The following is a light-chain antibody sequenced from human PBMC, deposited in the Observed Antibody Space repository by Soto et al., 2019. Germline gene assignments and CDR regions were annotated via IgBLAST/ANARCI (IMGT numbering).Light chain of an antibody. CDR3: LQDYTYPFT. CDR2: AAS. V-gene: IGKV1-9*01. CDR1: QDVSRS. J-gene: IGKJ3*01. Sequence: DTQLTQSPSFLSASVGDRVTIACRASQDVSRSVGWYQQKPGTAPKLLISAASTLNSGVPSRFSGSGSGTDFTLTISSLQPEDFATYYCLQDYTYPFTFGPGTKVEI.